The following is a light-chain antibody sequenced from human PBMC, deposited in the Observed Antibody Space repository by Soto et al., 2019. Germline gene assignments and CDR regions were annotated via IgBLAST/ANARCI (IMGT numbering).Light chain of an antibody. CDR1: SSNIGSDA. Sequence: QSVLTQPPSASGIPGQWVSISCPGSSSNIGSDAVNWFQHLPGTTPKLLIYGNYQRPSGVPDRFSGSKSGTSASLAISGLQSEDEADYYCIAWDDSLKAYVFGTGTKLTGL. CDR2: GNY. J-gene: IGLJ1*01. V-gene: IGLV1-44*01. CDR3: IAWDDSLKAYV.